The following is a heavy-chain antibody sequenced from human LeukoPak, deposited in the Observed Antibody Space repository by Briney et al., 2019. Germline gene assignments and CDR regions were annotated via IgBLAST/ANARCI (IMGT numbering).Heavy chain of an antibody. CDR1: GFTFSNYG. J-gene: IGHJ4*02. CDR2: ISSSSTYM. D-gene: IGHD1-26*01. V-gene: IGHV3-21*01. CDR3: ARDISDDY. Sequence: GGSLRLSCAASGFTFSNYGMHWVRQAPGRGLEWVSCISSSSTYMLYADSAKGRFTISRDNAKNSLYLQMNSLRAEDTAVYYCARDISDDYWGQGTLVTVSS.